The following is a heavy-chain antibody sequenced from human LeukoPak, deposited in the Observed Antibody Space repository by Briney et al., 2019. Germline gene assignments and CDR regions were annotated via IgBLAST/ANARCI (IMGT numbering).Heavy chain of an antibody. J-gene: IGHJ4*02. CDR2: INHSGST. CDR1: GGSFSGYY. CDR3: ARGGWLQN. D-gene: IGHD5-12*01. Sequence: SSETLSLTCAVYGGSFSGYYWSWIRQPPGKGLEWIGEINHSGSTNYNPSLKSRVTISVDTSKNQFSLKLSSVTAADTAVYYCARGGWLQNWGQGTLVTVSS. V-gene: IGHV4-34*01.